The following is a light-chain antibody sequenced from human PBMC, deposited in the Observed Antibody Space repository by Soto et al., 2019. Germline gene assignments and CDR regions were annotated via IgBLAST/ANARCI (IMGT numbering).Light chain of an antibody. V-gene: IGKV3-20*01. J-gene: IGKJ3*01. CDR1: QSVSSSY. CDR3: QHRFT. CDR2: GAS. Sequence: EIVLTQSPGTLSLSPGERATLSCRASQSVSSSYLAWYQQKPGQAPRLLIYGASSRATGIPDGFSGSGSGTDFTLTISRLEPEDFAVYYCQHRFTFGPGTKVDIK.